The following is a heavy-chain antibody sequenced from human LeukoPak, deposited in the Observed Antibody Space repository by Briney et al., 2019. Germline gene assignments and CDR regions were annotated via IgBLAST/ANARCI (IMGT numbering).Heavy chain of an antibody. J-gene: IGHJ4*02. D-gene: IGHD2-15*01. CDR2: ISYDGSNK. CDR1: GFTFSSYA. Sequence: GRSLRLSCAASGFTFSSYAMHWVRQAPGKGLEWVAVISYDGSNKYYADSVKGRFTISRDNSKNTLYLQMNSLRAEDTAVYYCARDSVCSGGSCYSSSSDYWGQGTLVTVSS. CDR3: ARDSVCSGGSCYSSSSDY. V-gene: IGHV3-30-3*01.